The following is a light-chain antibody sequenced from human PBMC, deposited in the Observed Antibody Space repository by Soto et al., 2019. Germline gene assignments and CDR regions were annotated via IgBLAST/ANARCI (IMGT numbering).Light chain of an antibody. J-gene: IGKJ1*01. V-gene: IGKV1-5*03. CDR2: KAS. CDR1: QTISSW. Sequence: DIQMTQSPSTLSGSVGDRVTITCRASQTISSWLAWYQQKPGKAPKLLIYKASTLKSGVPSRFSGSGSGTEFPLTFSSLQPDDFATYYCQHYNSYSEAFGQGTKVELK. CDR3: QHYNSYSEA.